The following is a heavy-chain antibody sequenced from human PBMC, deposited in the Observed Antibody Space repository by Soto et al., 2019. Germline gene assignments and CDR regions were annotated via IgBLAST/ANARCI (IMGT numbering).Heavy chain of an antibody. J-gene: IGHJ6*03. D-gene: IGHD4-4*01. CDR2: ISGSGGST. CDR1: GFTFSSYA. Sequence: GGSLRLSCAASGFTFSSYAMHWVRQAPGKGLEWVAAISGSGGSTYYADSVKGRFTISRDNSKNTLYLQMNSLRAEDTAVYYCATTTGYRYYDNFRYYYYMDVWGKGTTVTVSS. V-gene: IGHV3-23*01. CDR3: ATTTGYRYYDNFRYYYYMDV.